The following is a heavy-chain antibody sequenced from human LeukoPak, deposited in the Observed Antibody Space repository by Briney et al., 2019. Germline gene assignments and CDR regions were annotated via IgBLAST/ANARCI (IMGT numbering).Heavy chain of an antibody. Sequence: SQTLSLTCTVSGGSVSSGGYYWSWIRQHPGKGLEWIGYIYYSGSTYYNPSLKSRVTISVDTSKYQFSLKLSSVTAADTAVYYCARGRYYDSSGYFDYWGQGTLVTVSS. CDR2: IYYSGST. V-gene: IGHV4-31*03. CDR3: ARGRYYDSSGYFDY. D-gene: IGHD3-22*01. J-gene: IGHJ4*02. CDR1: GGSVSSGGYY.